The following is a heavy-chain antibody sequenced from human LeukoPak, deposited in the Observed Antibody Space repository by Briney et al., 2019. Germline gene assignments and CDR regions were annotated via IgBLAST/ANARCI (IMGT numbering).Heavy chain of an antibody. Sequence: PGGSLRLSCAASGFTVSSNYMSWVRQAPGKGLEWVSVIYSGGSTYYADSVKGRFTVSRDNARNSLYLQVNSLRAEDTAVYYCARHPWIQVSEDGFDIWGQGTMVTVSS. V-gene: IGHV3-66*04. J-gene: IGHJ3*02. CDR1: GFTVSSNY. CDR2: IYSGGST. D-gene: IGHD5-18*01. CDR3: ARHPWIQVSEDGFDI.